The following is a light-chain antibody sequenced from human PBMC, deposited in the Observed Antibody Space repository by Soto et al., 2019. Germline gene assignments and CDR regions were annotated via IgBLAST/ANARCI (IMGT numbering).Light chain of an antibody. V-gene: IGKV1-5*03. J-gene: IGKJ1*01. CDR1: QTTNNY. CDR2: KAS. Sequence: DIQMTQSPSSLSASVGDRVTITCRASQTTNNYLNWYQLKPGKAPKLLIYKASSLQSGVSSRFSGGGSGTEFTLTISSLQPDDFATYYCQQYKTYWTFGPGTKVDIK. CDR3: QQYKTYWT.